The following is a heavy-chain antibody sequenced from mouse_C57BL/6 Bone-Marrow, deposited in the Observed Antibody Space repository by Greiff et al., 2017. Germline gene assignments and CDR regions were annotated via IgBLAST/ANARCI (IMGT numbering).Heavy chain of an antibody. Sequence: QVQLKQSGPGLVAPSQSLSITCTVSGFSLTSYAISWVRQPPGTGLEWLGVILTGGGTNYNSALKTRLSISKDNSKSQVFLKMNSLQTDDTARYYCARKGQGAMDYWGQGTSVTVSS. CDR3: ARKGQGAMDY. J-gene: IGHJ4*01. CDR2: ILTGGGT. CDR1: GFSLTSYA. V-gene: IGHV2-9-1*01.